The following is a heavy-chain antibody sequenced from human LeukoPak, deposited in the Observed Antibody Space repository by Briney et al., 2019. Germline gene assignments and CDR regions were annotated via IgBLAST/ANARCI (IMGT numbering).Heavy chain of an antibody. CDR3: ARAPFSSGWYLPWGYMDV. Sequence: ASVKVSCKASGYTFTSYGISWVRQAPGQGLEWMGWISAYNGNIKYTQKLQGRVSMTTDTSTSTAYMELRSLRSDDTAVYYCARAPFSSGWYLPWGYMDVWGKGTTVTISS. CDR2: ISAYNGNI. CDR1: GYTFTSYG. J-gene: IGHJ6*03. V-gene: IGHV1-18*01. D-gene: IGHD6-19*01.